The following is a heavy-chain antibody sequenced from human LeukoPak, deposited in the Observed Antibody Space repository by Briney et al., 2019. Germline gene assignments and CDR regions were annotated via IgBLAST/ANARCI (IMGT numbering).Heavy chain of an antibody. CDR3: ARDGGNYLDF. CDR1: GDSVSINSGA. V-gene: IGHV6-1*01. D-gene: IGHD4-23*01. Sequence: PTLSLTFAISGDSVSINSGAWNWIRQSPSRGLEWLGRTYYRSKWYNEYAVSVKSRITINPDTSKNQFSLQLNSVTPEDTAVYYCARDGGNYLDFWGQGNLVTVSS. J-gene: IGHJ4*02. CDR2: TYYRSKWYN.